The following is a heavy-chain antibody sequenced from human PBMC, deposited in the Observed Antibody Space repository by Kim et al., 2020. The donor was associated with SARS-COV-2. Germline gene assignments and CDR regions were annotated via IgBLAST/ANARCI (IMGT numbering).Heavy chain of an antibody. CDR2: IYYSGST. CDR3: ARVHCGGDCYSRNSYYYYGMDV. V-gene: IGHV4-59*01. D-gene: IGHD2-21*02. Sequence: SETLSLTCTVSGGSISSYYWSWIRQPPGKGLEWIGYIYYSGSTNYNPSLKSRVTISVDTSKNQFSLKLSSVTAADTAVYYCARVHCGGDCYSRNSYYYYGMDVWGQGTTVTVSS. CDR1: GGSISSYY. J-gene: IGHJ6*02.